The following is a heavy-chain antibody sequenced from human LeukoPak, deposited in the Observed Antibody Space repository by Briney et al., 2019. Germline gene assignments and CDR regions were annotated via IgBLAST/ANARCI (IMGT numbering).Heavy chain of an antibody. CDR1: GLTFNTYA. Sequence: PGGSLRLSCAVSGLTFNTYAMHWVRQAPGKGLVWVSRTSPDGRTTAYADSVKGRFTVSRDNAKNTLFLQMNSLRPEDTSLYYCVGGTSADYWGQGTLVTVSS. J-gene: IGHJ4*02. V-gene: IGHV3-74*01. D-gene: IGHD4-23*01. CDR2: TSPDGRTT. CDR3: VGGTSADY.